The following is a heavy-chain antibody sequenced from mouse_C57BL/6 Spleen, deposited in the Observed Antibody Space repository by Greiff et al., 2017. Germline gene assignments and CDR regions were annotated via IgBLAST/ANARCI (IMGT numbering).Heavy chain of an antibody. V-gene: IGHV2-5*01. CDR1: GFSLTSYG. J-gene: IGHJ3*01. D-gene: IGHD1-1*01. CDR3: AKNGGDYYGSSSWFAY. CDR2: IWRGGST. Sequence: VKLQESGPGLVQPSQSLSITCTVSGFSLTSYGVHWVRQSPGKGLEWLGVIWRGGSTDYNAAFMSRLSITKDNSKSQVFFKMNSLQADDTAIYYCAKNGGDYYGSSSWFAYWGQGTLVTVSA.